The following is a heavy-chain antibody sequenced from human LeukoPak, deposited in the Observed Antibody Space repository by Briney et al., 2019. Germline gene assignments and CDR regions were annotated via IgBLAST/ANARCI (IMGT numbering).Heavy chain of an antibody. Sequence: GGSLRLSCEASGFTFSSYAMSWVRQAPGKGLEWVSAISGSGGSTYYADSVKGRFTISRDNSKNTLYLQMNSLRAEDTAVYYCAKDSSGWYDAFDIWGQGTMVTVSS. CDR3: AKDSSGWYDAFDI. CDR1: GFTFSSYA. D-gene: IGHD6-19*01. V-gene: IGHV3-23*01. J-gene: IGHJ3*02. CDR2: ISGSGGST.